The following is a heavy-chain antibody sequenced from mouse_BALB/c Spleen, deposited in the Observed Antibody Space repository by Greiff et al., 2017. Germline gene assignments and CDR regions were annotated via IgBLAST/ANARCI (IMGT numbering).Heavy chain of an antibody. D-gene: IGHD2-3*01. J-gene: IGHJ4*01. CDR1: GFTFSSHA. V-gene: IGHV5-6-5*01. CDR2: ISSGGST. CDR3: ARGYDGYGAMDY. Sequence: EVKLVESGGGLVKPGGSLKLSCAASGFTFSSHAMSWVRQTPEKRLEWVASISSGGSTYYPDSVKGRFTISRDNARNILYLQMSSLRSEDTAMYYCARGYDGYGAMDYWGQGTSVTVSS.